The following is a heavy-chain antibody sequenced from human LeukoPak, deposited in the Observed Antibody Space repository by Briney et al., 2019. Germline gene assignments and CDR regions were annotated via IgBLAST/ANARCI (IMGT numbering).Heavy chain of an antibody. V-gene: IGHV3-23*01. D-gene: IGHD3-22*01. J-gene: IGHJ4*02. CDR2: ISGSGVTT. CDR1: GFPFTSYA. Sequence: PGGSLRLSCAASGFPFTSYAMTWVRQAPGKGLEWVSAISGSGVTTYFADSVKGRFTISRDNSKNTLYLQMNSLRAEDTAVYYCAKLRLPYYYDSSPPGGDWGQGTLVTVSS. CDR3: AKLRLPYYYDSSPPGGD.